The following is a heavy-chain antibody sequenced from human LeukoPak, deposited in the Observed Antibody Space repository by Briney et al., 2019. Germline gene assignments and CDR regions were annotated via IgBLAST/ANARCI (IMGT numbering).Heavy chain of an antibody. J-gene: IGHJ4*02. Sequence: ASVKVSCKASGYAFTNYGMHWVRQAPGQRLEWMGWINGGSGNTEHSQTLQGRVTITRDTSANTVYMELSTLRSEDTAVYYCARESQEGAFDYWGQGTLVTVSS. CDR1: GYAFTNYG. CDR3: ARESQEGAFDY. V-gene: IGHV1-3*01. CDR2: INGGSGNT.